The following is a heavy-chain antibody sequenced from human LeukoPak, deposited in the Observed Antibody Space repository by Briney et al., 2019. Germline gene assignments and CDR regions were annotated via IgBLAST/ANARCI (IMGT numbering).Heavy chain of an antibody. CDR2: IWYDGSNK. Sequence: GRSLRLSCAASGFTFSSYGMHWVRQAPGKGLEWVAVIWYDGSNKYYADSVKGRFTISRDNSKNTLYLQMNSLKAEDTAVYYCARDRSSSWYYYYYGMDVWGQGTTVTVSS. J-gene: IGHJ6*02. D-gene: IGHD6-13*01. CDR3: ARDRSSSWYYYYYGMDV. V-gene: IGHV3-33*01. CDR1: GFTFSSYG.